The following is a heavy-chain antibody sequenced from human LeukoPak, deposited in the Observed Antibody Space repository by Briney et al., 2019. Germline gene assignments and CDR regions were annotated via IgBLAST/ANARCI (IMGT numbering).Heavy chain of an antibody. V-gene: IGHV4-59*10. CDR2: ISSSGST. CDR1: GGSFSGYY. D-gene: IGHD2-15*01. Sequence: KPSETLSLTCAVYGGSFSGYYWSWIRQPAGKGLEWIGRISSSGSTNYNPSLKSRVTISVDTSKNQFSLKLSSVTAADTAVYFCARVVSWWHFDCWGQGTLVAVSS. J-gene: IGHJ4*02. CDR3: ARVVSWWHFDC.